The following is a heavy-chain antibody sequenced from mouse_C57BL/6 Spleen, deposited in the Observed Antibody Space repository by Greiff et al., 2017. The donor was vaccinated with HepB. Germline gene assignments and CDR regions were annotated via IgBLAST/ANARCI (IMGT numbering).Heavy chain of an antibody. V-gene: IGHV5-16*01. CDR3: ARDGVTTGLMDY. CDR2: INYDGSST. Sequence: EVNVVESEGGLVQPGSSMKLSCTASGFTFSDYYMAWVRQVPEKGLEWVANINYDGSSTYYLDSLKSRFIISRDNAKNILYLQMSSLKSEDTATYYCARDGVTTGLMDYWGQGTSVTVSS. J-gene: IGHJ4*01. CDR1: GFTFSDYY. D-gene: IGHD1-1*01.